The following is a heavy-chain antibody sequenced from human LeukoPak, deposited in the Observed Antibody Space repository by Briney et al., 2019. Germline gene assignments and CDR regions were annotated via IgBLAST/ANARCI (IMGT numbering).Heavy chain of an antibody. V-gene: IGHV3-20*04. D-gene: IGHD3-22*01. CDR3: ARANTMIVVADRHDAFDI. Sequence: PGGSLRLSCAASGFTFDDYGMSWVRQAPGKGLEWVSGINWNGGSTDYADSVKGRFTISRDNAKNYLYLQMNSLRAEDTALYYCARANTMIVVADRHDAFDIWGQGTMVTVSS. CDR2: INWNGGST. J-gene: IGHJ3*02. CDR1: GFTFDDYG.